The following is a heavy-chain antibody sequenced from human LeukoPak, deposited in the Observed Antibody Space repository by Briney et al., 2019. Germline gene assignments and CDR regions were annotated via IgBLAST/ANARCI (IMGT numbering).Heavy chain of an antibody. D-gene: IGHD2-15*01. CDR1: GGSFSGYY. CDR3: ARVLTPRLFDY. V-gene: IGHV4-34*01. CDR2: INHSGST. J-gene: IGHJ4*02. Sequence: SETLSLTCAVYGGSFSGYYWSWIRQPPGKGLEWIGEINHSGSTNYNPSLKSRVTISVDTSKNQFSLKLSSVTAADTAVYYCARVLTPRLFDYWGQGTLVTVSS.